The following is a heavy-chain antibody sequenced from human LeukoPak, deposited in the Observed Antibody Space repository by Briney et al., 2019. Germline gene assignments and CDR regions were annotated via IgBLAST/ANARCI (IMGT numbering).Heavy chain of an antibody. CDR3: ARGNVWGSYRYTGWAFDI. Sequence: GRSLRLSCAASGFTFSSYAMHWVRQAPGKGLEWVAVIPYDGSNKYYADSVKGRFTISRDNSKNTLYLQMNSLRAEDTAVYYCARGNVWGSYRYTGWAFDIWGQWTMVTVSS. CDR2: IPYDGSNK. V-gene: IGHV3-30-3*01. J-gene: IGHJ3*02. CDR1: GFTFSSYA. D-gene: IGHD3-16*02.